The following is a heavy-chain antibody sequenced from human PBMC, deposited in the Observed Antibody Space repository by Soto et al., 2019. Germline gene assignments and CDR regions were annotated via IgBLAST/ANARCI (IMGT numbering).Heavy chain of an antibody. CDR1: GFTFDDYA. CDR3: ANPWGDGYNSVDY. V-gene: IGHV3-23*04. CDR2: ISGSGGST. D-gene: IGHD5-12*01. J-gene: IGHJ4*02. Sequence: EVQLVESGGGLVQPGRSLRLSCAASGFTFDDYAMHWVRQAPGKGLEWVSGISGSGGSTYYADSVKGRFTISRDNSKNTLYLQMNSLRAEDTAVYYCANPWGDGYNSVDYWGQGTLVTVSS.